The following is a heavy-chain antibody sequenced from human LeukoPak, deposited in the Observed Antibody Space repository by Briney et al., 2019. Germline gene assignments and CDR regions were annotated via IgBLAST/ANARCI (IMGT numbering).Heavy chain of an antibody. D-gene: IGHD6-19*01. J-gene: IGHJ4*02. V-gene: IGHV3-9*03. CDR3: AKDTGSGWFKGMGFDY. CDR1: GFTFDDYA. CDR2: ISWNSGSI. Sequence: LPGGSLRLSCAASGFTFDDYAMHWVRQAPGKGLEWVSGISWNSGSIGYADSVKGRFTISRDNAKNSLYLQMNSLRAEDMALYYCAKDTGSGWFKGMGFDYWGQGTLVTVSS.